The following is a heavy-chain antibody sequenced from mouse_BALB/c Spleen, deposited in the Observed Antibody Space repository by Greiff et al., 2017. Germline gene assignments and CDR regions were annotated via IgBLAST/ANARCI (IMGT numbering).Heavy chain of an antibody. CDR1: GYSITSDYA. J-gene: IGHJ1*01. CDR3: ARVKYGNYDWYFDV. CDR2: ISYSGST. V-gene: IGHV3-2*02. Sequence: EVQLQQSGPGLVKPSQSLSLTCTVTGYSITSDYAWNWIRQFPGNQLEWMGYISYSGSTSYNPSLKSRISITRDTSKNQFFLQLNSVTTEDTATYYCARVKYGNYDWYFDVWGAGTTVTVSS. D-gene: IGHD2-10*02.